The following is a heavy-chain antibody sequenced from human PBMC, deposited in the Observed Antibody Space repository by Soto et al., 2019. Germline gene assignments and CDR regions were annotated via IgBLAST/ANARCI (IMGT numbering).Heavy chain of an antibody. CDR1: GFTFSTFA. Sequence: PGGSLRLSCAASGFTFSTFAMSWVRQAPGKGLEWVSAISASGGSTYYADSVKGRFTISRDNPNNTLYLQMNSLRVEDTAVYYCAKDPRVSFDPWGQGTLVTVSS. V-gene: IGHV3-23*01. CDR2: ISASGGST. CDR3: AKDPRVSFDP. J-gene: IGHJ5*02.